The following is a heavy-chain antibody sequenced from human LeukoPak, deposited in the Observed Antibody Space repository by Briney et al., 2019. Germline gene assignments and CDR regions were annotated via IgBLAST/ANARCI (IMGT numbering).Heavy chain of an antibody. CDR3: ARDSRVATTGTPGGILFDY. Sequence: GGSLRLSCAASGVTFSTYGMHWVRQAPGKGLEWVAVIWYDGSNEYYADSVKGRFTISRDNSKNTLYLQVNSLRAEDTAVYYCARDSRVATTGTPGGILFDYWGQGTLLTVSS. CDR1: GVTFSTYG. J-gene: IGHJ4*02. V-gene: IGHV3-33*01. CDR2: IWYDGSNE. D-gene: IGHD6-13*01.